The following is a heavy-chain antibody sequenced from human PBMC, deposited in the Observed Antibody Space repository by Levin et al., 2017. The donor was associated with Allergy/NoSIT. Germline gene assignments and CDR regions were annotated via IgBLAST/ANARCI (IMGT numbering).Heavy chain of an antibody. CDR2: IVFDGNDQ. J-gene: IGHJ3*01. Sequence: GGSLRLSCAASGFQFSLYGMHWVRQAPGKGLEWVALIVFDGNDQYYADSVKGRFTISRDNSKNTLYLQMSSRRENDTAIYYCAKRGYCSGNTCQSHDAIDVWGQGTLVIVSS. CDR3: AKRGYCSGNTCQSHDAIDV. V-gene: IGHV3-30*18. CDR1: GFQFSLYG. D-gene: IGHD2-15*01.